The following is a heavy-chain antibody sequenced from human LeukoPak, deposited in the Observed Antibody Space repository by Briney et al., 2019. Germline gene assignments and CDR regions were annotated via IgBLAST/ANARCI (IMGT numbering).Heavy chain of an antibody. J-gene: IGHJ4*02. D-gene: IGHD6-19*01. CDR3: ARERNLEIAVAGTIFNY. V-gene: IGHV4-61*02. CDR2: IYTSGST. CDR1: GGSISSGSYY. Sequence: SETLSLTCTVSGGSISSGSYYWSWIRQPAGKGLEWIGRIYTSGSTNYNPSLKSRVTISVDTSKTQFSLKLTSVTAEDTAVYYCARERNLEIAVAGTIFNYWGQGALVTVSS.